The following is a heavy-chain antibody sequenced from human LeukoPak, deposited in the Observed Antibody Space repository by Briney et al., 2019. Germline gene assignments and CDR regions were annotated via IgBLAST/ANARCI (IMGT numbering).Heavy chain of an antibody. CDR1: GFTVSDYS. CDR3: AKRRYDSSGHFDS. J-gene: IGHJ4*02. CDR2: ISGSGSYT. D-gene: IGHD3-22*01. V-gene: IGHV3-23*01. Sequence: GGSLRLSCAASGFTVSDYSMSWVRQAPGKGLEWVSAISGSGSYTDYADSVKGRFTISKDNSKNTLYMRMSSLRAEDTAVYYCAKRRYDSSGHFDSWGREPWSPSPQ.